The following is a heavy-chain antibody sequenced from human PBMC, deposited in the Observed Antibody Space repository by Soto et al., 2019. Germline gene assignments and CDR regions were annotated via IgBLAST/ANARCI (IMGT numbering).Heavy chain of an antibody. V-gene: IGHV3-30-3*01. J-gene: IGHJ4*02. CDR2: ISFDGGKK. Sequence: QVQLVESGGGVVQPGRSLRLSCTVSGFTFSTYPMHWVRQAPGRGLEWLALISFDGGKKVYADSVKGRFTISRDNSKIALYLQMNNLRPEDTAAYYCAREALSRVASHDYWGQGTLVTVSS. CDR1: GFTFSTYP. CDR3: AREALSRVASHDY.